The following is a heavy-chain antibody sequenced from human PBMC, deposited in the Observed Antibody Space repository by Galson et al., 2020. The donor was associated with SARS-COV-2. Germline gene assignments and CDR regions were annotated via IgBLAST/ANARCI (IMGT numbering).Heavy chain of an antibody. J-gene: IGHJ5*02. V-gene: IGHV4-39*01. CDR2: IYNTASP. CDR1: GGPIRRSRHY. D-gene: IGHD4-17*01. Sequence: SETLSLTCTVSGGPIRRSRHYWGWIRQPPGKGLEWIGSIYNTASPYHNPSLKSRLSISEDTSKNEISLKLRSVTAADTAVYYCARHMDYFDPWGPGILVTVSS. CDR3: ARHMDYFDP.